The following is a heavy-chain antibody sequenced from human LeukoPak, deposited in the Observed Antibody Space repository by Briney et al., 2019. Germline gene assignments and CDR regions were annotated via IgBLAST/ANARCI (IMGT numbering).Heavy chain of an antibody. CDR1: GGSISNDKW. Sequence: SETLSLTCAVSGGSISNDKWWSWVRQSPVKGLEWIWEMSHSGSTHYNPSLKSRVTISVDKSNNQFSLKLISVTAADTAMYYCATGTSWYYYCWGQGTLVTVSS. D-gene: IGHD6-13*01. V-gene: IGHV4-4*02. CDR3: ATGTSWYYYC. CDR2: MSHSGST. J-gene: IGHJ4*02.